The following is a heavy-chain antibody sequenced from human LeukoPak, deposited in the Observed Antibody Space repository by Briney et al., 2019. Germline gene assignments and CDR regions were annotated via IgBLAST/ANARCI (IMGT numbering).Heavy chain of an antibody. CDR2: IYYSGST. V-gene: IGHV4-39*01. CDR3: ARPGNDYGDSSFDY. J-gene: IGHJ4*02. Sequence: PSETLSLTCTASGGSISSSSYYWGWIRQPPGKGLEWIGSIYYSGSTYYNPSLKSRVTISVDTSKNQFSLKLSSVTAAGTAVYYCARPGNDYGDSSFDYWGQGTLVTVSS. D-gene: IGHD4-17*01. CDR1: GGSISSSSYY.